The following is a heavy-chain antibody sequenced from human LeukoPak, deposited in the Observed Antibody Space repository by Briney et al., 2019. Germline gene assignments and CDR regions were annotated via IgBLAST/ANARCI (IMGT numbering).Heavy chain of an antibody. J-gene: IGHJ4*02. CDR1: GFTFSTYG. D-gene: IGHD6-19*01. CDR2: VRYDGSKK. Sequence: GGSLRLSCAASGFTFSTYGMHWVRQAPGKGLEWVAFVRYDGSKKYYTNSVKGRFTISRDNSKNTLYLQMNSLRAEDTAVYYCARLGLAVAGLGYWGQGTLVTVSS. V-gene: IGHV3-30*02. CDR3: ARLGLAVAGLGY.